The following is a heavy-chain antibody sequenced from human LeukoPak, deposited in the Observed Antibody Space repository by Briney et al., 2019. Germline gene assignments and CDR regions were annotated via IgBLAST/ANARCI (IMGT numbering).Heavy chain of an antibody. CDR1: GFTFSNYA. CDR3: AKDFWPDCGADCYYSAFDI. D-gene: IGHD2-21*02. CDR2: ISGSGETI. V-gene: IGHV3-23*01. Sequence: GGSLRLSCAASGFTFSNYAMTWVRQAPGKGLEWVSSISGSGETIDYADSVEGRFTISRDNSKNTLYLHMNSLSDEDTAVYHCAKDFWPDCGADCYYSAFDIWGQGTMATVSS. J-gene: IGHJ3*02.